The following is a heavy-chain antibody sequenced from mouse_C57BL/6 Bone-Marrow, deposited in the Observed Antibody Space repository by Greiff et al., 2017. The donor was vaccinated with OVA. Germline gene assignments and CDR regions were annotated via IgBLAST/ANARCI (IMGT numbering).Heavy chain of an antibody. J-gene: IGHJ2*01. D-gene: IGHD1-1*01. CDR2: IYPRDGST. Sequence: QVHVKQSGPELVKPGASVKLSCKASGYTFTSYDINWVKQRPGQGLEWIGWIYPRDGSTKYNEKFKGKATLTVDTSSSTAYMELHRLTSEDSAVYFCARLRYYGLYYFDYWGQGTTLTVSS. V-gene: IGHV1-85*01. CDR3: ARLRYYGLYYFDY. CDR1: GYTFTSYD.